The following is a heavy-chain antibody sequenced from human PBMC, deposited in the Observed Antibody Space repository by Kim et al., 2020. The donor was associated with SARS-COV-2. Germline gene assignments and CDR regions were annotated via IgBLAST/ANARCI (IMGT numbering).Heavy chain of an antibody. V-gene: IGHV1-24*01. CDR3: ARAFAVWSGHRWFVY. CDR1: GDPLREFS. Sequence: ASVKVSCKVTGDPLREFSMHWVRQAPGQGLECMGRINADNGKTEYTQKFQGRVTITEDKSTDTAYMELSGLTSEDTAVYFCARAFAVWSGHRWFVYCGQG. CDR2: INADNGKT. J-gene: IGHJ5*02. D-gene: IGHD6-25*01.